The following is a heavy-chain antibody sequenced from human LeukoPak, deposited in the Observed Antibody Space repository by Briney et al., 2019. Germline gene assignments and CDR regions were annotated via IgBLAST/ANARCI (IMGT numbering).Heavy chain of an antibody. D-gene: IGHD3-10*01. CDR3: ASPSGSYLIATEY. CDR2: ISYDGSNK. J-gene: IGHJ4*02. CDR1: GFTFSSYA. V-gene: IGHV3-30*14. Sequence: AGGSLRLSCAASGFTFSSYAMHWVRQAPGKGLEWVAVISYDGSNKYYADSVKGRFTISRDNSKNTVFLQMKSLRAEDTAVYYCASPSGSYLIATEYWGQGTLVTVSS.